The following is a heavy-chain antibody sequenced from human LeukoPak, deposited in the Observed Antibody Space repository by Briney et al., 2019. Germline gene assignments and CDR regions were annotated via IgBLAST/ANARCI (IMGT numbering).Heavy chain of an antibody. CDR1: ADSISNHY. CDR3: ARHASSTTFGVNSYHMDV. J-gene: IGHJ6*03. D-gene: IGHD3-3*01. V-gene: IGHV4-59*08. Sequence: SETLSLTCTVSADSISNHYWSWIRQPPGQGLEWVAYTHSTAETNYNPSLKSRVIISTDTSKNQISLKVRSVTAADTAIYYCARHASSTTFGVNSYHMDVWGKGTTVTVSS. CDR2: THSTAET.